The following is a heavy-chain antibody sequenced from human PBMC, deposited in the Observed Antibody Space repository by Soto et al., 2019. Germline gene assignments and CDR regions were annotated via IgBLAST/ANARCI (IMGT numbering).Heavy chain of an antibody. V-gene: IGHV4-31*03. CDR2: IYYSGST. Sequence: QVQLQESGPGLVKPSQTLSLTCTVSGGSISSGGYYWSWIRQHPGKGLEWIGYIYYSGSTYYNPSLKSRVTISVDPSKNQCSLKLSSVTAADTAVYYCARARAEMIVVLEADYWGQGTLVTVSS. CDR3: ARARAEMIVVLEADY. D-gene: IGHD3-22*01. J-gene: IGHJ4*02. CDR1: GGSISSGGYY.